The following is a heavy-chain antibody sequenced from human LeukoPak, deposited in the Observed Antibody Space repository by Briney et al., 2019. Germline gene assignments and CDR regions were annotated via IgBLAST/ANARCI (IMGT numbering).Heavy chain of an antibody. CDR2: INPNSGGT. CDR3: ARERRIVGATPSWFDP. D-gene: IGHD1-26*01. J-gene: IGHJ5*02. V-gene: IGHV1-2*02. CDR1: GYTFTGYC. Sequence: ASVKVSCKASGYTFTGYCMHWVRQAPGQGLEWMGWINPNSGGTNYAQKFQGRVTMTRDTSISTAYMELSRLRSDDTAVYYCARERRIVGATPSWFDPWSQGTLVTVSS.